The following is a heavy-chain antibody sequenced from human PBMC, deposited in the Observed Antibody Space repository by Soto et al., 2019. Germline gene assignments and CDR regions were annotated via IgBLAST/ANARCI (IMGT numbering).Heavy chain of an antibody. J-gene: IGHJ4*02. D-gene: IGHD3-3*01. CDR1: GYTLTELS. V-gene: IGHV1-24*01. Sequence: ASVKVSCKVSGYTLTELSMHWVRQAPVKGLEWMGGFDPEDGETIYAQKFQGRVTMTEDTSTDTAYMELSSLRSEDTAVYYCATGRVRYYDFWSGYYTENHHFDYWGQGTLVTVSS. CDR2: FDPEDGET. CDR3: ATGRVRYYDFWSGYYTENHHFDY.